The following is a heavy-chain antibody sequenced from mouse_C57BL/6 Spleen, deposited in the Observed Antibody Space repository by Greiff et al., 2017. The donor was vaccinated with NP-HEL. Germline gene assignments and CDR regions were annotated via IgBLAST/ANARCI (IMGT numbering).Heavy chain of an antibody. CDR2: IHPNSGST. CDR3: ALYCYGSSEFAF. Sequence: VQLQQSGAELVKPGASVKLSCKASGYTFTSYWMHWVKQRPGQGLEWIGMIHPNSGSTNYNEKFKSKATLTADKSSSTAYMQLSSLTSEDSAVYYCALYCYGSSEFAFGRQGTLVTVSA. V-gene: IGHV1-64*01. J-gene: IGHJ3*01. CDR1: GYTFTSYW. D-gene: IGHD1-1*01.